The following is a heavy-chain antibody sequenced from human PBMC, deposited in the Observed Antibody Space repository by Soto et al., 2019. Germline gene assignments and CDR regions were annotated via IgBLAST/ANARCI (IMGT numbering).Heavy chain of an antibody. V-gene: IGHV3-23*01. Sequence: GGSLRLSCAASGFTFSSYAMSWVRQAPGKGLEWVSAISGSGGSTYYADSVKGRFTISRDNSKNTLYLQMNSLRAEDTAVYYCATSVRRWFGELLFLPSFDYWGQGTLVTVSS. CDR3: ATSVRRWFGELLFLPSFDY. J-gene: IGHJ4*02. D-gene: IGHD3-10*01. CDR1: GFTFSSYA. CDR2: ISGSGGST.